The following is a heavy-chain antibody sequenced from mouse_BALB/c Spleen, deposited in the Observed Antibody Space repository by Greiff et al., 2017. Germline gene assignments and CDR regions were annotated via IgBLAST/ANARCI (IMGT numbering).Heavy chain of an antibody. CDR1: GFTFSSFG. Sequence: EVKLVESGGGLVQPGGSRKLSCAASGFTFSSFGMHWVRQAPEKGLEWVAYISSGSSTIYYADTVKGRFTISRDNPKNTLFLQMTSLRSEDTAMYYCARELGRGYFDVWGAGTTVTVSS. J-gene: IGHJ1*01. CDR2: ISSGSSTI. D-gene: IGHD4-1*01. V-gene: IGHV5-17*02. CDR3: ARELGRGYFDV.